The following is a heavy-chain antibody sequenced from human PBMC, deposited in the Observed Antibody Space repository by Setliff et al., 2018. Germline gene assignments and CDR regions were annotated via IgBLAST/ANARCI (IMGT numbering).Heavy chain of an antibody. CDR1: GYTFTSYY. J-gene: IGHJ4*02. Sequence: ASVKVSCKASGYTFTSYYMYWVRQAPGQGLEWMGTINTGGGSASIVDQFQGRVTMTRDTSTSTVYMEVNSLRSDDTAGYFCARGGVAAAGKKGVFEHWGQGTLVTVSS. V-gene: IGHV1-46*01. CDR2: INTGGGSA. CDR3: ARGGVAAAGKKGVFEH. D-gene: IGHD6-13*01.